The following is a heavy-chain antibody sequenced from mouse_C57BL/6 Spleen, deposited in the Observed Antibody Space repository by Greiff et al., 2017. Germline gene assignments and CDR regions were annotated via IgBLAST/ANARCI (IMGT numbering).Heavy chain of an antibody. V-gene: IGHV1-55*01. CDR2: IYPGSGST. J-gene: IGHJ2*01. D-gene: IGHD4-1*01. CDR3: ARRWVLTGGFDY. Sequence: QVQLKQPGAELVKPGASVKMSCKASGYTFTSYWITWVKQRPGQGLEWIGDIYPGSGSTNYNEKFKSKATLTVDTSSSTAYMQLSSLTSEDSAVYYCARRWVLTGGFDYWGQGTTLTVSS. CDR1: GYTFTSYW.